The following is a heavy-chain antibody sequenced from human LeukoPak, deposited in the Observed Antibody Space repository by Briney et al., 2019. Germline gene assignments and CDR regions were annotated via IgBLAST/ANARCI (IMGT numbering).Heavy chain of an antibody. D-gene: IGHD3-22*01. CDR1: GYIFTNYY. V-gene: IGHV1-46*01. CDR2: INLSGGTT. Sequence: ASVKVSCKASGYIFTNYYIHWVRQAPGQGLEWMGIINLSGGTTIYAQNFQDRVTMTRDTSISTAYMELSRLRSDDTAVYYCARTPRSNYYDSSGYYRHWGQGTLVTVSS. CDR3: ARTPRSNYYDSSGYYRH. J-gene: IGHJ4*02.